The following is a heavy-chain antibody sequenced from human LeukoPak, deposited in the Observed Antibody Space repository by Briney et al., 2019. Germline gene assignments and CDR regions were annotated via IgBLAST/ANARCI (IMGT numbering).Heavy chain of an antibody. CDR2: IYTSGST. CDR1: GGSISSYY. D-gene: IGHD3-9*01. J-gene: IGHJ4*02. CDR3: VRLRYFDWLNLFDY. Sequence: PSETLSLTCTVSGGSISSYYWSWIRQPAGKGLEWIGRIYTSGSTNYNPSLKSRVTMSVDTSKNQFSLKLSSVTAADTAVYYCVRLRYFDWLNLFDYWGQGTLVTVSS. V-gene: IGHV4-4*07.